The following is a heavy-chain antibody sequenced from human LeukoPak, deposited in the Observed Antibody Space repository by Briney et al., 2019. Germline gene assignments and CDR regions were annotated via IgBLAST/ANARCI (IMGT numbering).Heavy chain of an antibody. D-gene: IGHD3-10*01. CDR2: ISSSSSYI. CDR1: GFTFSSYS. J-gene: IGHJ4*02. Sequence: PGGSLRLSCAASGFTFSSYSINWVRQAPGKGLEWVSSISSSSSYIYYADSLKGRFTISRDNAKNSLYLQMNSLRAEDTAVYYCVTVLSSLWFGEYDYWGQGTLVTVSS. V-gene: IGHV3-21*01. CDR3: VTVLSSLWFGEYDY.